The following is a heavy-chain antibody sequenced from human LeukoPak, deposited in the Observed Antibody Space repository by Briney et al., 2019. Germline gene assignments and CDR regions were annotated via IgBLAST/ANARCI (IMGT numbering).Heavy chain of an antibody. CDR1: GFTFSSYE. CDR3: ARADYYYYVDV. J-gene: IGHJ6*03. V-gene: IGHV3-48*03. CDR2: ISSSGSTI. Sequence: GGSLRLSCAASGFTFSSYEMNWVRQAPGKGLVWVSYISSSGSTIYYADSVKGRFTISRDNAKNSLYLQMNSLRAEDTAVYYCARADYYYYVDVWGKGTTVTVSS.